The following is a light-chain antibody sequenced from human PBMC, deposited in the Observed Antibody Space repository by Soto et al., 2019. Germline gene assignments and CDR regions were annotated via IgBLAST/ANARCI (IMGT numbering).Light chain of an antibody. CDR1: KSSSSY. Sequence: DIQMTQPPASLSASVGDRVTITCRASKSSSSYLNWYQQKPGKAPKLLSYAASSLQSGVPSRFSGSASGTDVTLPISSRQPADFATYYCQQSYRIPQTFGPGTKVDIK. V-gene: IGKV1-39*01. CDR2: AAS. CDR3: QQSYRIPQT. J-gene: IGKJ3*01.